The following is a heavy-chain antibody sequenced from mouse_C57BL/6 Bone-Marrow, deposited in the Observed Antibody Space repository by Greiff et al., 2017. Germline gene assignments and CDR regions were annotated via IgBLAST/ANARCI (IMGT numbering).Heavy chain of an antibody. CDR3: ARSVITTVVDAMDY. Sequence: QVQLQQPGAELVKPGASVKMSCKASGYTFTSYWITWVKQRPGQGLEWIGDIYPGSGSTNYNEKFKSKATLTVDTSSSTAYMQLSSLTSEDSAVYYGARSVITTVVDAMDYWGQGTSVTVSS. CDR2: IYPGSGST. J-gene: IGHJ4*01. V-gene: IGHV1-55*01. CDR1: GYTFTSYW. D-gene: IGHD1-1*01.